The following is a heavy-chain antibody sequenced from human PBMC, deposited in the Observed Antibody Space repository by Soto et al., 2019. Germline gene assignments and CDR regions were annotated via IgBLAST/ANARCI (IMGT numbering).Heavy chain of an antibody. CDR1: GGSISSSFYY. CDR3: ARLHYHDTSSPQYYFDY. D-gene: IGHD3-22*01. CDR2: IYYTGST. J-gene: IGHJ4*02. V-gene: IGHV4-31*03. Sequence: QVQLQESGPGLVKPSQTLSLTCTVSGGSISSSFYYWGWIRQHPGKGLEWIGYIYYTGSTYYNPSLKSRLTISVDTSKNHFSLKVRSVTAADTAVYYCARLHYHDTSSPQYYFDYWGQGTLVTVSS.